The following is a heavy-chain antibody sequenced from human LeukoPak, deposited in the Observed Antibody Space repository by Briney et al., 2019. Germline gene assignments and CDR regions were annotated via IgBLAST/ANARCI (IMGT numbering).Heavy chain of an antibody. D-gene: IGHD2-15*01. J-gene: IGHJ6*03. CDR1: GGSISGYY. CDR2: IYTSGST. Sequence: SETLSLTCTVSGGSISGYYWSWIRQPAGKGLEWIGRIYTSGSTNYNPSLKSRVTMSVDTSKNQFSLKLSSVTAADTAVYYCARGPPVGYCSGGSCYSRDYYYYMDVWGKGTTVTVSS. CDR3: ARGPPVGYCSGGSCYSRDYYYYMDV. V-gene: IGHV4-4*07.